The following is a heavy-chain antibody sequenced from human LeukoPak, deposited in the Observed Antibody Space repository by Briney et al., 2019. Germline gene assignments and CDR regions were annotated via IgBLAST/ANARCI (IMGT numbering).Heavy chain of an antibody. V-gene: IGHV4-61*02. CDR1: GGSISSGSYY. CDR3: ARPGGYSYTFDY. CDR2: IYTSGST. D-gene: IGHD5-18*01. J-gene: IGHJ4*02. Sequence: SQTLSLTCTVSGGSISSGSYYWSWIRQPAGKGLEWIGRIYTSGSTNYNPSLKSRVTISVDTSKNQFSLKLSSVTAADTAVYYCARPGGYSYTFDYWGQGTLVTVSS.